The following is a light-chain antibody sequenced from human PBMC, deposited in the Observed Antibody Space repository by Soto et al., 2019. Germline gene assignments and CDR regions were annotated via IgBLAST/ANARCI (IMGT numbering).Light chain of an antibody. J-gene: IGKJ1*01. CDR3: VQGTHGPWT. V-gene: IGKV2-30*01. CDR1: QGLVYSDGNTF. CDR2: QVS. Sequence: DVVMTQSPLSLSVTLRQPASISCRSSQGLVYSDGNTFLNWFHQRPGQSPRRLIYQVSNRDSGVPDRFSGSGSGTDYTLTISGVEAEDVGIYYCVQGTHGPWTFGQGTKVEIK.